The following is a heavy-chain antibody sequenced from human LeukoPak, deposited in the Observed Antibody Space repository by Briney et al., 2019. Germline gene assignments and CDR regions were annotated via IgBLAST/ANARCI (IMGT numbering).Heavy chain of an antibody. CDR2: MNPNSGNT. CDR1: GYTFTSYD. D-gene: IGHD2-2*01. V-gene: IGHV1-8*01. J-gene: IGHJ3*02. CDR3: ARDEVTSVAFDI. Sequence: ASVKVSCKASGYTFTSYDINWVRQATGQGLEWMGWMNPNSGNTGYAQKFQGRVTMTRDTSISTAYMELSRLRSDDTAVYYCARDEVTSVAFDIWGQGTMVTVSS.